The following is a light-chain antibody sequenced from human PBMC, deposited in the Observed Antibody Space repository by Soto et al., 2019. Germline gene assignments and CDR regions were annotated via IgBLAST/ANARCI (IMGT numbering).Light chain of an antibody. Sequence: EIVLTQSPATLSLSPGEGATLSCRASQSVSSYLAWYQQKPGQAPRLLIYDASNRATGIPARFSGSGSGTDFTLTISSLEPEDFAVYYCQQRSNWPPATFGQGTKVDIK. CDR1: QSVSSY. CDR2: DAS. CDR3: QQRSNWPPAT. J-gene: IGKJ1*01. V-gene: IGKV3-11*01.